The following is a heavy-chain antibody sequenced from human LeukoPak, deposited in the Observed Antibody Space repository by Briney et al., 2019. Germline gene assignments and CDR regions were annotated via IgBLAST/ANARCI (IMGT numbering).Heavy chain of an antibody. Sequence: SETLSLTCAVYGGSFSGYYWSWIRQPPGKGLEWIGEINHSGSTNYNPSLKSRVTISVDTSKNQFSLKLSSVTAADTAVYYCARAIRTYSSSWYPRKYFDYWGQGTLVTVSS. CDR1: GGSFSGYY. J-gene: IGHJ4*02. D-gene: IGHD6-13*01. V-gene: IGHV4-34*01. CDR3: ARAIRTYSSSWYPRKYFDY. CDR2: INHSGST.